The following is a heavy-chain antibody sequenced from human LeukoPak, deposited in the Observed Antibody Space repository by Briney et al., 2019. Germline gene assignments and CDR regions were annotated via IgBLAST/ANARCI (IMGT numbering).Heavy chain of an antibody. J-gene: IGHJ6*02. Sequence: ASVKVSCKASGYTFTSYGISWVRQAPGQGLEWMGWISAYSGNTNYAQKLQGRVTMTTDTSTSTAYMELRSLRSDDTAVYYCARDDRGGRVTAAGTLTADYYYYGMDVWGQGTTVTVSS. V-gene: IGHV1-18*01. CDR3: ARDDRGGRVTAAGTLTADYYYYGMDV. D-gene: IGHD6-13*01. CDR1: GYTFTSYG. CDR2: ISAYSGNT.